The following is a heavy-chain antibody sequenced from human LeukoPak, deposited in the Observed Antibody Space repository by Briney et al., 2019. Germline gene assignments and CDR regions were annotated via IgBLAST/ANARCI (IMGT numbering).Heavy chain of an antibody. D-gene: IGHD2-15*01. CDR2: FSSSSSYI. V-gene: IGHV3-21*01. J-gene: IGHJ4*02. Sequence: GGSLRLSCAASGFTFSSYSMNWVRQAPGKGLEWVSSFSSSSSYIYYADSVKGRFTISRDNSKNTLYLQMNSLRAEDTAVYHCAKECEYWSGGSCSFFDYWGQGTLVTVSS. CDR1: GFTFSSYS. CDR3: AKECEYWSGGSCSFFDY.